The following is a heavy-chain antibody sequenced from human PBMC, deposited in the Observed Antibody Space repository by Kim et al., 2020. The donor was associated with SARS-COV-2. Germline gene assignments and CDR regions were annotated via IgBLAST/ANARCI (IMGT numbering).Heavy chain of an antibody. CDR3: GISTLPNSYGMDV. J-gene: IGHJ6*02. Sequence: YAQKLQGRVTMTTDTATSTAYMELRSLRSDDTAVYYCGISTLPNSYGMDVWGQGTTVTVSS. V-gene: IGHV1-18*01. D-gene: IGHD3-3*02.